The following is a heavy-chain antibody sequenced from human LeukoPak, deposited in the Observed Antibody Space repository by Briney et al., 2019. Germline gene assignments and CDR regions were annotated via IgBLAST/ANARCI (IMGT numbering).Heavy chain of an antibody. CDR3: SRNGRRTTVTIDV. Sequence: GGSLSLSCVASGFTSSRFGMSWVRQAPGKGLEWVSAIVGSGGSTNYADSVKGRFTISRDNSKNTLYLQMNSLRDEDSALYYCSRNGRRTTVTIDVWGQGTLVTVSS. CDR1: GFTSSRFG. D-gene: IGHD4-17*01. CDR2: IVGSGGST. J-gene: IGHJ4*02. V-gene: IGHV3-23*01.